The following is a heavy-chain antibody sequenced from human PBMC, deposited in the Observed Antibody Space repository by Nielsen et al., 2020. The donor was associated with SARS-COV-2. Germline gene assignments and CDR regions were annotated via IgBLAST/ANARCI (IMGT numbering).Heavy chain of an antibody. J-gene: IGHJ6*02. Sequence: GESLKISCAASGFTFSSYWMHWVRQATGKGLEWVSAIGTAGDTYYPGSVKGRFTISRENAKNSLYLQMNSLRAGDTAVYYCARGGIQDFWSGYSTSYYYGMDVWGQGTTVTVSS. CDR3: ARGGIQDFWSGYSTSYYYGMDV. CDR1: GFTFSSYW. V-gene: IGHV3-13*01. CDR2: IGTAGDT. D-gene: IGHD3-3*01.